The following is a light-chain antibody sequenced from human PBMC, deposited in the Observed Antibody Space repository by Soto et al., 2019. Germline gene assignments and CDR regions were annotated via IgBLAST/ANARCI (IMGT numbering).Light chain of an antibody. CDR3: QQHDSYWT. V-gene: IGKV1-5*03. J-gene: IGKJ1*01. CDR1: QSISSW. Sequence: DIQMTQSPSTLCASVGDRVTITCRASQSISSWLAWYQQKPGKAPKPLIYKASSLETGVPSRFSGSGSETEFTLTISSLQPDDFATYYCQQHDSYWTFGQGTKVEIK. CDR2: KAS.